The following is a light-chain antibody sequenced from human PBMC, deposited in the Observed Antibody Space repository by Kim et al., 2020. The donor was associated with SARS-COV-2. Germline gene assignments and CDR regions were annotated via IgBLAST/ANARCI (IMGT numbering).Light chain of an antibody. CDR3: SSYADSDTWV. Sequence: QSVVTQPASVSGSPGQSITISCTGTSSDIGGYNYVSWFQQYPGKAPKLLIYDFNLRPSGVSARFSGSKSGNTASLTISGLQADDEAVYHCSSYADSDTWVFGGGTKVTVL. J-gene: IGLJ3*02. CDR2: DFN. V-gene: IGLV2-14*03. CDR1: SSDIGGYNY.